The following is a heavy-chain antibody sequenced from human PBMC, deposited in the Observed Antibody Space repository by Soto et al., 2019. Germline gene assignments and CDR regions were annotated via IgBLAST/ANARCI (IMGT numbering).Heavy chain of an antibody. CDR2: ISSSSSYI. D-gene: IGHD5-12*01. CDR1: GFTFSSYS. Sequence: EVQLVESGGGLVKPGGSLRLSCAASGFTFSSYSMNWVRQAPGKGLEWVSSISSSSSYIYYADSVKGRFTISRDNAKNSLYLQMNSLRAEDTAVYYCASPKTRSKDLRSDPLDYWGQGTLVTVSS. J-gene: IGHJ4*02. CDR3: ASPKTRSKDLRSDPLDY. V-gene: IGHV3-21*01.